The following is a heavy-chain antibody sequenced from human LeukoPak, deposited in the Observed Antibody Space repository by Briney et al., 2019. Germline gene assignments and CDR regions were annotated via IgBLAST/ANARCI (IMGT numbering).Heavy chain of an antibody. CDR3: ARVSHYGSGKFSAFDI. J-gene: IGHJ3*02. CDR2: IYYSGST. CDR1: GGSISSSSYY. Sequence: SETLSLTCTVSGGSISSSSYYWGWIRQPPGKGLEWIGSIYYSGSTYYNPSLKSRVTISVDTSKNQFSLKLSSVTAADTAVYYCARVSHYGSGKFSAFDIWGQGTMVTVSS. V-gene: IGHV4-39*07. D-gene: IGHD3-10*01.